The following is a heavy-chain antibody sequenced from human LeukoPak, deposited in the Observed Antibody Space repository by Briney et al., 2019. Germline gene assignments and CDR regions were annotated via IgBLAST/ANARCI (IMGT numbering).Heavy chain of an antibody. CDR2: ISPDGSDT. Sequence: PGGSLRLSCAASGFTLSSYWMHWVRQGPGKGPVWVSRISPDGSDTSYADSVKGRFTISRDNAKNTLYLQMNSLRVEDTAGYYCVRGAYSGSLDYWGQGTLVTVSS. D-gene: IGHD1-26*01. V-gene: IGHV3-74*01. CDR3: VRGAYSGSLDY. J-gene: IGHJ4*02. CDR1: GFTLSSYW.